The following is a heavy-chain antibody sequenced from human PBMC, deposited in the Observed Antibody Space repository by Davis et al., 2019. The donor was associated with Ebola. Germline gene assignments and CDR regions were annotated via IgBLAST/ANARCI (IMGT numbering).Heavy chain of an antibody. CDR2: ISPYNDNT. CDR3: ARGGTYYRVNFDY. Sequence: AASVKVSCKTSGYTFNRYGITWVRQAPGQGLEWIGWISPYNDNTHYAQNMEGRVIMTADTSTNTVSLELTNLRSDDTAVYFCARGGTYYRVNFDYWGQGTQVIVSS. CDR1: GYTFNRYG. V-gene: IGHV1-18*01. J-gene: IGHJ4*02. D-gene: IGHD3-10*01.